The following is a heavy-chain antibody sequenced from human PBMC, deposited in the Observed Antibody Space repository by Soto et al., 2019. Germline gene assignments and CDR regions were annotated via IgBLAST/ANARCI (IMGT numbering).Heavy chain of an antibody. D-gene: IGHD3-9*01. CDR2: ISYDGSNK. Sequence: QVQLVESGGGVVQPGRSLRLSCAASGFTFSSYAMHRVRQAPGKGLEWVAVISYDGSNKYYADSVKGRFTISRDNSKNTLYLQMNSLRAEDTAVYYCARDLHYDILTGQDYWGQGTLVTVSS. V-gene: IGHV3-30-3*01. J-gene: IGHJ4*02. CDR1: GFTFSSYA. CDR3: ARDLHYDILTGQDY.